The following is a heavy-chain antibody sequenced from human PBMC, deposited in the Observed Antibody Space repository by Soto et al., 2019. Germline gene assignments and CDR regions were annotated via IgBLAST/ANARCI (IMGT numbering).Heavy chain of an antibody. Sequence: SETLSLTCAVYGGSFSGYYWSWIRQPPGKGLEWIGEINHSGSTNYNPSLKSRVTISVDTSKNQFSLKLSSVTAADTAVYYCARVLFGRGNWFDPWGQGTLVTVS. J-gene: IGHJ5*02. CDR2: INHSGST. V-gene: IGHV4-34*01. CDR3: ARVLFGRGNWFDP. CDR1: GGSFSGYY. D-gene: IGHD3-16*01.